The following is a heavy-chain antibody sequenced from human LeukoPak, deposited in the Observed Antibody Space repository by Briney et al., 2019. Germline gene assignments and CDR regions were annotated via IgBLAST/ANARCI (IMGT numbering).Heavy chain of an antibody. CDR3: ARERGSSFHSFDY. V-gene: IGHV4-61*02. Sequence: SETLSLTCTVSGGSISSGSYYWSWIRQPAGKGLEWIGRIYTSGSTNYNPSLKSRVTISVDTSKNQFSLKLSSVTAADTAVYYCARERGSSFHSFDYWGQGTLVTVSS. CDR1: GGSISSGSYY. J-gene: IGHJ4*02. D-gene: IGHD6-6*01. CDR2: IYTSGST.